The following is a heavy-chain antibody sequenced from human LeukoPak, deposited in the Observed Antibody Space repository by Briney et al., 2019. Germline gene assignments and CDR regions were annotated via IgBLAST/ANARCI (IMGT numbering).Heavy chain of an antibody. V-gene: IGHV3-23*01. J-gene: IGHJ4*02. CDR3: AKVSSSGWYADC. CDR1: GFTFSSDA. D-gene: IGHD6-19*01. Sequence: QPGGSLRLSCAASGFTFSSDAMSWVRQAPGKGLEWVSAISGSGGSTYYADSVKGRFTISRDNSKNTLYLQMNSLRGEDTAVYYCAKVSSSGWYADCWGQGTLVTVSS. CDR2: ISGSGGST.